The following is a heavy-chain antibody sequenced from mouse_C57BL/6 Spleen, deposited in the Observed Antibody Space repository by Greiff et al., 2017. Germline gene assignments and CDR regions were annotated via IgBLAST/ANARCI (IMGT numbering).Heavy chain of an antibody. CDR3: AREAYGNYGDYAMDY. CDR2: INYDGSST. Sequence: EVKLMESEGGLVQPGSSMKLSCTASGFTFSDYYMAWVRQVPEKGLEWVANINYDGSSTYYLDSLKSRFIISRDNAKNILYLQMSSLKSEDTATYYCAREAYGNYGDYAMDYWGQGTSVTVSS. V-gene: IGHV5-16*01. J-gene: IGHJ4*01. CDR1: GFTFSDYY. D-gene: IGHD2-1*01.